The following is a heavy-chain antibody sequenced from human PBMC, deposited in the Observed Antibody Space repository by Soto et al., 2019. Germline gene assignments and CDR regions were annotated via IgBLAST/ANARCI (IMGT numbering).Heavy chain of an antibody. CDR1: GFTFRSYA. D-gene: IGHD6-25*01. CDR3: AREKNGGYVAYFDS. J-gene: IGHJ4*02. Sequence: PGGSLRLSCAASGFTFRSYAMHWVRQAPGKGLEWVALISSDGSDKYYADSVKGRFTISRDNSKNTLYLQMNNLKTEDTAVYFCAREKNGGYVAYFDSGGLEPMVTVPS. CDR2: ISSDGSDK. V-gene: IGHV3-30-3*01.